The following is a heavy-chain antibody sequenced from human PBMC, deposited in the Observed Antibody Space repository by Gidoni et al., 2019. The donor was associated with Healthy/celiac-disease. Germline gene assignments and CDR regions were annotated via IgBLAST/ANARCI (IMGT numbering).Heavy chain of an antibody. V-gene: IGHV4-39*01. CDR2: IYYSGST. Sequence: QLQLQESGPGLVKPSETLSLTCTVSGGSISSSSYYWGWIRQPPGKGLEWIGSIYYSGSTYYNPSLKSRVTISVDTSKNQFSLKLSSVTAADTAVYYCARLLPVAGSPNWFDPWGQGTLVTVSS. CDR1: GGSISSSSYY. CDR3: ARLLPVAGSPNWFDP. D-gene: IGHD6-19*01. J-gene: IGHJ5*02.